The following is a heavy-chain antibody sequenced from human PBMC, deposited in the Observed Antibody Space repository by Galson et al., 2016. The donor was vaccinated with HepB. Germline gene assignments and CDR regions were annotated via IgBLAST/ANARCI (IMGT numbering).Heavy chain of an antibody. D-gene: IGHD3-10*01. J-gene: IGHJ4*02. CDR1: AYSFTTYW. Sequence: QSGAEVKKPGESLKISCQASAYSFTTYWIAWVRQMPGKGLEWMGIIYPGDSDTRYSPSFQGQVTISADNSISTAYLQWRSLKASDTAIYYCARRTNYYGSHFDYWGQGTLVTVSS. CDR2: IYPGDSDT. V-gene: IGHV5-51*01. CDR3: ARRTNYYGSHFDY.